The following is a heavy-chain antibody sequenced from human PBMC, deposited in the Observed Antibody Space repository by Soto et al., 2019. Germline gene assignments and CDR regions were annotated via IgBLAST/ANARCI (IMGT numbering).Heavy chain of an antibody. J-gene: IGHJ4*02. CDR1: GFTFGDYG. CDR2: IRWGGDAT. CDR3: VKGMYDHDSRRTDSFDN. D-gene: IGHD3-22*01. Sequence: EVQLVESGGGVAQSGGSLRLSCAASGFTFGDYGMYWIRQAPGKGLEWVALIRWGGDATHYGDSVRGRFTVSRDNDKKSLLLQMDRLTTDDTAWYYWVKGMYDHDSRRTDSFDNWGQGTLVTVSS. V-gene: IGHV3-43*01.